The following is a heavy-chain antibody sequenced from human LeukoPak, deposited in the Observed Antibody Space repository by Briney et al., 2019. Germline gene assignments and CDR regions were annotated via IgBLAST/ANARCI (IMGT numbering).Heavy chain of an antibody. D-gene: IGHD6-19*01. Sequence: GGSLRLSCAASGVTFSSYSMNWVRQAPGKGLEWVSSISSSSSYIYYADSVKGRFTISRDNAKNPLYLQMNSLRAEDTAVYYCARDLGGIAVAGTKMDVWGKGTTVTVSS. V-gene: IGHV3-21*01. CDR3: ARDLGGIAVAGTKMDV. J-gene: IGHJ6*04. CDR1: GVTFSSYS. CDR2: ISSSSSYI.